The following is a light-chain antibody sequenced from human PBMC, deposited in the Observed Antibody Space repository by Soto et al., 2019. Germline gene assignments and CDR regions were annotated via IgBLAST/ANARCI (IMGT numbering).Light chain of an antibody. CDR3: SSYTTSSTVV. J-gene: IGLJ2*01. CDR2: DVS. CDR1: SSDVGGYNY. V-gene: IGLV2-14*03. Sequence: QSALTQPASVSGSSGQSITISFTGSSSDVGGYNYVSWYQQHQPGKAPKLRIYDVSKRPSGVSNRFSGSKSGNTASLTISGLQAEDEDDYYCSSYTTSSTVVFGGGTKLTGL.